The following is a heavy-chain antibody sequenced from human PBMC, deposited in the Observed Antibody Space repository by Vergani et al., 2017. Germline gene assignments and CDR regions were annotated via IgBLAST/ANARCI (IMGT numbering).Heavy chain of an antibody. CDR3: ARVASSYQVDY. J-gene: IGHJ4*02. CDR1: GGSISSYS. V-gene: IGHV4-59*01. CDR2: IYYSGST. Sequence: QVQLQESGPGLVKPSETLSLTCIVSGGSISSYSWNWIRQPPGKGLEWIGDIYYSGSTNYNPSLKSRVTISVDTSKNQFSLKLSSVTAADPAVYYCARVASSYQVDYWCQGTLVTVSS. D-gene: IGHD1-26*01.